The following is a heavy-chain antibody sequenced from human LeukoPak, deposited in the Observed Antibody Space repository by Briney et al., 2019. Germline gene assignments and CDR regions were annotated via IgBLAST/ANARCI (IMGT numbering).Heavy chain of an antibody. Sequence: SQTLSLTCAVSGGSISSGGYSWSWIRQPAGKGLEWIGRFYTSGSTNYNPSLKSRVAMSVDTSTNQFSLKLRSVAAADTAMYYCARLLRGYHGSGSYDYFDNLRQGTLVSVSS. CDR1: GGSISSGGYS. V-gene: IGHV4-61*02. CDR2: FYTSGST. D-gene: IGHD3-10*01. J-gene: IGHJ4*02. CDR3: ARLLRGYHGSGSYDYFDN.